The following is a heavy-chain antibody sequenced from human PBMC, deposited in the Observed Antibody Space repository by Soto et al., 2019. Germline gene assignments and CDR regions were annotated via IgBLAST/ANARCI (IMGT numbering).Heavy chain of an antibody. V-gene: IGHV1-46*01. CDR1: GYTFTSYY. CDR3: ARDRCSSTSCPRAFDI. Sequence: ASVKVSCKASGYTFTSYYMHWVRQAPGQGREWMGIINPSGGSTSYAQKFQGRVTMTRDTSTSTVYMELSSLRSEDTAVYYCARDRCSSTSCPRAFDIWGQGTMVTVSS. CDR2: INPSGGST. D-gene: IGHD2-2*01. J-gene: IGHJ3*02.